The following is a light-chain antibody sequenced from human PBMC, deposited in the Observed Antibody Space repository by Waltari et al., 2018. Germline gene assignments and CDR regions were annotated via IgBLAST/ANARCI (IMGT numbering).Light chain of an antibody. J-gene: IGKJ4*01. Sequence: CRASQTSNNNFLGWYQQKPGQAPRLLIHGASSRATGFPDRFSGSGSGTDFTLTISRLEPEDVAVYYCQQYDGSILTFGGGTKVEI. V-gene: IGKV3-20*01. CDR3: QQYDGSILT. CDR2: GAS. CDR1: QTSNNNF.